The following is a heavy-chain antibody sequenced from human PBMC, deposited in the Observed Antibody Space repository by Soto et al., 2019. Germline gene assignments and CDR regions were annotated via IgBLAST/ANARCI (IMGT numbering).Heavy chain of an antibody. CDR3: ARLSARYCSDGSCSQLDY. CDR1: GFTFSTYS. CDR2: ISSSGGTI. Sequence: EVQLVESGGGLVQPGGSVRLSCAASGFTFSTYSMNWVRQAPGKGLEWVSFISSSGGTIYYADSVKGRFTISRDNAKNSLYLQMNSLSDEDTAVYYCARLSARYCSDGSCSQLDYWGQGTLVTVSS. D-gene: IGHD2-15*01. V-gene: IGHV3-48*02. J-gene: IGHJ4*02.